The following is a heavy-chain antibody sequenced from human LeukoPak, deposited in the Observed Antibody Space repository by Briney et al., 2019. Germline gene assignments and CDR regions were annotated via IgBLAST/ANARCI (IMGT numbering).Heavy chain of an antibody. CDR2: ISVYNGNT. D-gene: IGHD3-16*01. J-gene: IGHJ4*02. CDR1: GYTFSSYG. Sequence: ASMKVSCKASGYTFSSYGISWVRQAPGQGLEWMGWISVYNGNTNYAQRFQGRVTVTTDTSTSTAYMELRSLRADDTAMYYCARDQYDHVWGSHCPYFDYWGQGTLVTVSS. CDR3: ARDQYDHVWGSHCPYFDY. V-gene: IGHV1-18*01.